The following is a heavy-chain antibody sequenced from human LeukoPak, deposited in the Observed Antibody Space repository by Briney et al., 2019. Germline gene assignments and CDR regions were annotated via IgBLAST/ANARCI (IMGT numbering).Heavy chain of an antibody. CDR1: GGSISSYY. D-gene: IGHD2-15*01. V-gene: IGHV4-59*08. Sequence: SETLSLTCTVSGGSISSYYWSWIRQPPGRGLEWIGYIYYSGSTNYNPSLKSRVTISVDTSKNQFSLKLSSVTAADTAVYYCARRLDYCSGGSCYEYYFDYWGQGTLVTVSS. J-gene: IGHJ4*02. CDR2: IYYSGST. CDR3: ARRLDYCSGGSCYEYYFDY.